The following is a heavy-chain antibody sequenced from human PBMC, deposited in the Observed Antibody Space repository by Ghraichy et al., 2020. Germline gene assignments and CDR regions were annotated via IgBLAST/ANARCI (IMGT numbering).Heavy chain of an antibody. D-gene: IGHD3-22*01. Sequence: GGSLRLSCAASGFTFSSYSMNWVRQAPGKGLEWVSSISSSSSYIYYADSVKGRFTISRDNAKNSLYLQMNSLRAEDTAVYYCARDGGYYYDSSGYYYGYWGQGTLVTVSS. J-gene: IGHJ4*02. V-gene: IGHV3-21*01. CDR3: ARDGGYYYDSSGYYYGY. CDR2: ISSSSSYI. CDR1: GFTFSSYS.